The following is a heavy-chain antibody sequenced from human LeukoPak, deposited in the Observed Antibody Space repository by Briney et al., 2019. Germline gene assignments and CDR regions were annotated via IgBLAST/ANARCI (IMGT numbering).Heavy chain of an antibody. Sequence: GGSLRLSCAASGFTFSSYEMNWVRQAPGKGLEWVSYISSSGSTIYYADAVKGRFTISRDNAKNSLYLQMNSLRAEDTAVYYCARDGYDYVWGSYRPVSVAFDIWGQGTMVTVSS. CDR1: GFTFSSYE. D-gene: IGHD3-16*02. J-gene: IGHJ3*02. CDR3: ARDGYDYVWGSYRPVSVAFDI. CDR2: ISSSGSTI. V-gene: IGHV3-48*03.